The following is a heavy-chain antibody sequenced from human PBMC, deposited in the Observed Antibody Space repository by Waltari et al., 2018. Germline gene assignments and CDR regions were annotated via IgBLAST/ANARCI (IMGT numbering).Heavy chain of an antibody. CDR2: IYHSWST. CDR1: GYSIRSGYY. D-gene: IGHD3-22*01. V-gene: IGHV4-38-2*01. J-gene: IGHJ4*02. CDR3: ARSLGGTMIVVVFDY. Sequence: QVQLQESGPGLVKPSETLSLTFAVPGYSIRSGYYWSWIRQPPGKGLEWIGSIYHSWSTYYNPSLKSRVTISVDTSKNQFSLKLNSVTAADTAVYYCARSLGGTMIVVVFDYWGQGTLVTVSS.